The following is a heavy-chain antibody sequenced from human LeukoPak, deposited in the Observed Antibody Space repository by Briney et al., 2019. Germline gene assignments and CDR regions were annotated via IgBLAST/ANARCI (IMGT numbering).Heavy chain of an antibody. CDR2: ISGSGGST. CDR1: GFTYSNYA. J-gene: IGHJ4*02. V-gene: IGHV3-23*01. CDR3: AKTPVRRFPLYFDY. D-gene: IGHD3-3*01. Sequence: GGSLRLSCAASGFTYSNYAMNWVRQAPGKGLEWVSGISGSGGSTDYADSLKGRFTISRDNSKNTLYLQMNSLRAEDTAVYYCAKTPVRRFPLYFDYWGQGTLVTVSS.